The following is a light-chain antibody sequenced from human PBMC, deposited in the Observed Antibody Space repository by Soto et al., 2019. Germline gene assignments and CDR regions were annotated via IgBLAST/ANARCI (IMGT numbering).Light chain of an antibody. CDR1: SSDIGTYDH. V-gene: IGLV2-14*01. J-gene: IGLJ1*01. CDR3: ISYTVSRSYV. CDR2: SVS. Sequence: ALTQPASVSGSPGQSITISCSGTSSDIGTYDHVAWFQQFPGKTPKLMIYSVSNRPSGVSYRFSGSKSGNTASLTISGLQDEEEPASYCISYTVSRSYVFGTGTKVTV.